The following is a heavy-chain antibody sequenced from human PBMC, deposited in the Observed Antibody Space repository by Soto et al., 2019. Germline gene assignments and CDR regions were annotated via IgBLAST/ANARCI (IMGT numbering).Heavy chain of an antibody. V-gene: IGHV3-72*01. D-gene: IGHD1-26*01. CDR2: TRNKANSYTT. CDR1: GFTFSDHY. J-gene: IGHJ4*02. CDR3: ARSWILGGFDY. Sequence: EVQLVESGGGLVQPGGSLRLSCAASGFTFSDHYMDWVRQAPGKGLEWVGRTRNKANSYTTEYAASVKGRFTISRDDSKNSLYLQMNSLKTEDTAVYYCARSWILGGFDYWGQGTLVTVSS.